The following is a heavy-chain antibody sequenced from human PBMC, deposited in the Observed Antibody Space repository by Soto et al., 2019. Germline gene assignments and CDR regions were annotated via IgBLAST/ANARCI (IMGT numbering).Heavy chain of an antibody. V-gene: IGHV3-64*01. Sequence: DVQLVESGGGLVQPGGSRRLSCVGSGFTLSRYAMYWVRQAPGKGLEYVSGISGDGYSTFYASSVKGRFSISRDNSENTLYLQMAGLKAEDMAVYFCATDHCSGGSCYPSFDHWGQGTQVTVSS. D-gene: IGHD2-15*01. CDR2: ISGDGYST. CDR1: GFTLSRYA. J-gene: IGHJ4*02. CDR3: ATDHCSGGSCYPSFDH.